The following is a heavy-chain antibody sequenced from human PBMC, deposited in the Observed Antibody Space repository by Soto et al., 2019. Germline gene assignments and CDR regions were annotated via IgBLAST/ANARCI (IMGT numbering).Heavy chain of an antibody. CDR2: IYYSGST. V-gene: IGHV4-31*03. D-gene: IGHD3-22*01. CDR1: GGYISSGCYY. J-gene: IGHJ5*02. Sequence: SETMSLTCTVAGGYISSGCYYWSWNRQHPGKGLEWIGYIYYSGSTYYNPSLKSRVTISVDTSKNQFSLKLSSVTAADTAVYYCASDPYYYDSSGYYTWGQGTLVTVSS. CDR3: ASDPYYYDSSGYYT.